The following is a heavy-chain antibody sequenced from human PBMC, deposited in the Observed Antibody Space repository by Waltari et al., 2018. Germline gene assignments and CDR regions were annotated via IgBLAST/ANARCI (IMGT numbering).Heavy chain of an antibody. V-gene: IGHV4-4*07. CDR2: IYTSGST. Sequence: QVPLPESGPGLVKPSETLSLTCTVSGGSISGYEGSWIRQPAWQGLEWIGRIYTSGSTNYHATLKSRVTRSGDTSKTQFSLKLRVVTAADTSVYCWARDGRFAYNYYYLDVWGKGTPVTISS. CDR1: GGSISGYE. D-gene: IGHD3-3*01. CDR3: ARDGRFAYNYYYLDV. J-gene: IGHJ6*03.